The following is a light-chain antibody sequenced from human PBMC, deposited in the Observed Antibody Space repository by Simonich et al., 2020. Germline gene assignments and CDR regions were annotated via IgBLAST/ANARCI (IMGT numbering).Light chain of an antibody. V-gene: IGLV2-14*01. J-gene: IGLJ3*02. Sequence: QSALTQPDSVSGSPGQSIIISCTVTKSDVGGSNYVSWYQQHPGKAPKLMIYDVSKRPSGVSNRFSGSKSGNTASLTISGLQAEDEADYYCSSYTSSSLWVFGGGTKLTVL. CDR3: SSYTSSSLWV. CDR1: KSDVGGSNY. CDR2: DVS.